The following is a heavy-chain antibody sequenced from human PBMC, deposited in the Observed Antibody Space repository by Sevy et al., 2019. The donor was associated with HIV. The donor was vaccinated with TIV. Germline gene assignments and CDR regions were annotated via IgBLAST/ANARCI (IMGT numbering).Heavy chain of an antibody. V-gene: IGHV6-1*01. D-gene: IGHD2-2*01. J-gene: IGHJ4*02. CDR1: GDSVSSNSAA. CDR2: TYYRSKWYN. CDR3: ARNPPYCSSTSCHFDY. Sequence: SQTLSLTCAISGDSVSSNSAAWNWIRQSPSRGLEWLGRTYYRSKWYNDYSVSVKSRITINPDTSKNQCSRQLNSVTPEDTAVYYCARNPPYCSSTSCHFDYWGQGTLVTVSS.